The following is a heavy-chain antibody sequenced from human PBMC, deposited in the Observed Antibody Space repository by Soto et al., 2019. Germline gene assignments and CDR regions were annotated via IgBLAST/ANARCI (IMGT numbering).Heavy chain of an antibody. J-gene: IGHJ4*02. CDR3: HGYGY. D-gene: IGHD5-12*01. CDR1: GFTVTINY. Sequence: EVQVVESGGGLIQPGGSLRLSCAVSGFTVTINYMSWVRQAPGKGLEWVSVIYSGGTIYYADSVKGRFTISRDTSKNTLYLQLYILRGEDTAVYYCHGYGYWGQGTLVPVSS. CDR2: IYSGGTI. V-gene: IGHV3-53*01.